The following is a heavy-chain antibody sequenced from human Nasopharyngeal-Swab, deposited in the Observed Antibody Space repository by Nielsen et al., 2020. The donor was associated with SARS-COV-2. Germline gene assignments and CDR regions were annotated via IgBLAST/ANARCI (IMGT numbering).Heavy chain of an antibody. CDR1: GFTFSNYA. CDR2: IGASGVST. V-gene: IGHV3-23*01. D-gene: IGHD1-26*01. Sequence: GESLKISCAASGFTFSNYAMRWVRQAPGKGLEWVSAIGASGVSTYYADSVKGRFTISRDNSKNALYLQMKSLRAEDTAVYYCAKVENSGSYRGLWYIDYWGQGTLVTVSS. J-gene: IGHJ4*02. CDR3: AKVENSGSYRGLWYIDY.